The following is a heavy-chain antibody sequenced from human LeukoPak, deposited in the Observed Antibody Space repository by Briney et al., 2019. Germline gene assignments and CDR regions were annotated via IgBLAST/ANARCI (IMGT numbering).Heavy chain of an antibody. CDR1: GFTFRTYA. J-gene: IGHJ4*02. V-gene: IGHV3-7*03. Sequence: GGSLRLSCAASGFTFRTYAMSWVRQTPGKGLEWVANIKQDGSEKYYVDSVKGRFTISRDNAKNSLYLQMNSLRAEDTAVYYCARDPGEDYWGQGTLVTVSS. D-gene: IGHD3-16*01. CDR3: ARDPGEDY. CDR2: IKQDGSEK.